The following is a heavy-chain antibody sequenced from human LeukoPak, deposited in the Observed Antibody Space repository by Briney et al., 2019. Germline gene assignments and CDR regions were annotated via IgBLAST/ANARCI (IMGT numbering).Heavy chain of an antibody. CDR3: ARTLSGYSSSSNSHYFYMDV. CDR1: GFTFSHFW. D-gene: IGHD6-6*01. Sequence: GGSLRLSCTASGFTFSHFWMSWVRQAPGKGLEWVANIQEDGSQKKSVDSVRGRFTISRDNAKSSLSLQMNSLRAEDMAVYYCARTLSGYSSSSNSHYFYMDVWGKGTTVTVSS. J-gene: IGHJ6*03. V-gene: IGHV3-7*01. CDR2: IQEDGSQK.